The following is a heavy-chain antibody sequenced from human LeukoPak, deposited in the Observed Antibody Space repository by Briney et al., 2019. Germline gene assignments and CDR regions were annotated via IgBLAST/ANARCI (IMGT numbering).Heavy chain of an antibody. Sequence: SETLSLTCAVYGGSFSGYYWSWIRQPPGKGLEWIGEISHSGSTNYNPSLKSRVTISVDASKNQFSLKLSSVTAADTAVYYCAAQYSGYVRLDYWGQGTLVTVSS. CDR2: ISHSGST. V-gene: IGHV4-34*01. D-gene: IGHD5-12*01. CDR3: AAQYSGYVRLDY. CDR1: GGSFSGYY. J-gene: IGHJ4*02.